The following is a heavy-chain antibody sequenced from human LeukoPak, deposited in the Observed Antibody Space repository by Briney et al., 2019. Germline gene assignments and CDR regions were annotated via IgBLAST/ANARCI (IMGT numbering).Heavy chain of an antibody. CDR2: IYYSGST. Sequence: SETLSLTCTVSGDSISNSNYYWGWIRQPPGKGLEWIGSIYYSGSTYYNPSLKSRVTISVDTSKNQFSLKLSSVTAADTAVYYCARQTSTVTMYYFDYWGQGTLVTVSS. J-gene: IGHJ4*02. CDR1: GDSISNSNYY. D-gene: IGHD4-17*01. CDR3: ARQTSTVTMYYFDY. V-gene: IGHV4-39*01.